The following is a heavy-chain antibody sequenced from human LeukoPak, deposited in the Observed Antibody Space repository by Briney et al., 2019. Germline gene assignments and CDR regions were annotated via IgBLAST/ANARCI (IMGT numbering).Heavy chain of an antibody. CDR1: GFTFSSYE. V-gene: IGHV3-48*03. Sequence: PGGSLRLSCAASGFTFSSYEMNWVRQAPGKGLEWVSSIGSSGSTIYYADSVKGRFTISRDNAKNSLYLQMNSLRAEDTAIYYCARDRYCSTTSCYDPDVFDIWGQGTVVTVSS. J-gene: IGHJ3*02. CDR3: ARDRYCSTTSCYDPDVFDI. D-gene: IGHD2-2*01. CDR2: IGSSGSTI.